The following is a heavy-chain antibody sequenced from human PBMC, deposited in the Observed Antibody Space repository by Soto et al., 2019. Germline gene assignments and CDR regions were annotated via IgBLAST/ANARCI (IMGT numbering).Heavy chain of an antibody. Sequence: QVQLVESGGDLVKPGGSLRLSCAASGYTFSDYYMSWIRQAPGKGLEWISYIDTSGTKIYYADSVKGHFTITRDNAKNSLYLEMNSLRDEDTAVYYCASHYDMWSGYLSPVDYWGQGTLVTVSS. CDR1: GYTFSDYY. D-gene: IGHD3-3*01. CDR2: IDTSGTKI. V-gene: IGHV3-11*01. J-gene: IGHJ4*02. CDR3: ASHYDMWSGYLSPVDY.